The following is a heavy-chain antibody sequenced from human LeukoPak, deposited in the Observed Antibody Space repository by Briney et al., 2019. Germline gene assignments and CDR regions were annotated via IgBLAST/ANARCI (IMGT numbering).Heavy chain of an antibody. V-gene: IGHV4-59*08. CDR2: ISYSGGS. Sequence: SETLSLTCTVSGGSISSYYWSWVRQPPGKGLEWVGYISYSGGSTYNPSLKRRVTISIVTSKNQFSLRLSSVTAADTALYYCARVGDTSGYYYYFDYWGQGTLVTVSS. J-gene: IGHJ4*02. D-gene: IGHD3-22*01. CDR1: GGSISSYY. CDR3: ARVGDTSGYYYYFDY.